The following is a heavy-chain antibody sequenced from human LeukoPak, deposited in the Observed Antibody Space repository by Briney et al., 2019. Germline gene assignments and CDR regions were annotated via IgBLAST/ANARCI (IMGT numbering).Heavy chain of an antibody. Sequence: PSETLSLTCTVSGGSISSYYWSWIRQPPGKGLEWIGYIYYSGSTNYNPSLKSRVTISVDTSKNQFSLKLSSVTAADTAVYYCARDPQQLVQLGYFDYWGQGTLVTVSS. J-gene: IGHJ4*02. D-gene: IGHD6-13*01. CDR1: GGSISSYY. V-gene: IGHV4-59*01. CDR2: IYYSGST. CDR3: ARDPQQLVQLGYFDY.